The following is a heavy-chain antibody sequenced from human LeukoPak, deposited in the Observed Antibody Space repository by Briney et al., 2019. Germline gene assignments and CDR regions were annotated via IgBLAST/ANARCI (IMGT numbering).Heavy chain of an antibody. CDR1: GGSISSYY. CDR3: ARARGWHPSFDY. CDR2: IYYSGST. V-gene: IGHV4-59*01. D-gene: IGHD6-19*01. J-gene: IGHJ4*02. Sequence: SETLSLTCTVSGGSISSYYWSWIRQPPGKGLEWIGYIYYSGSTSYNPSLKSRVTISVDTSKNQFSLKLSSVTAADTAVYYCARARGWHPSFDYWGQGTLVTVSS.